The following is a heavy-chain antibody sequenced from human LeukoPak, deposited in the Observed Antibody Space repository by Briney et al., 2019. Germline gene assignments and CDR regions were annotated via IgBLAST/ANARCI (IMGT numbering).Heavy chain of an antibody. CDR1: GYSFTSYW. Sequence: GESLKISCKGSGYSFTSYWIGWVRQMPRKGLEWMGIIYPRDSDTTYSPSFQGQVTLSADKSITTAYLQWSSLKASDTAMYYCARTATMAYAFDIWGQGTMVTVSS. V-gene: IGHV5-51*01. J-gene: IGHJ3*02. CDR2: IYPRDSDT. D-gene: IGHD5-12*01. CDR3: ARTATMAYAFDI.